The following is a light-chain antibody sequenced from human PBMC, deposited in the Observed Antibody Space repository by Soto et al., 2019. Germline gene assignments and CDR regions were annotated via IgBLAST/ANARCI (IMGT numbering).Light chain of an antibody. CDR3: QQRSNWPLT. J-gene: IGKJ4*01. CDR1: QSVSSY. V-gene: IGKV3-11*01. CDR2: DAS. Sequence: EIVWTQSPATLSLSPGERATLSCRASQSVSSYLAWYQQNPGQAPRLLIYDASNSATGIPARLSGSGSGTDFTLTISSLEPEDFAVYCCQQRSNWPLTFGGGTKVEIK.